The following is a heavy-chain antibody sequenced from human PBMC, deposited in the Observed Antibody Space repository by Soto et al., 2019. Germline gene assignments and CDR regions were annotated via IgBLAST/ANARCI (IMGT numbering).Heavy chain of an antibody. D-gene: IGHD2-15*01. V-gene: IGHV3-11*01. CDR1: RFTFSDYY. Sequence: GALRLSFAASRFTFSDYYMTWIRQAPGKGLEWVSYISSSGTGIYYPDSVKGRFTISRDNAKNSLYLQMSSLRAEDTAVYYCARAYSDAFDIWGQGTMVTVSS. CDR3: ARAYSDAFDI. CDR2: ISSSGTGI. J-gene: IGHJ3*02.